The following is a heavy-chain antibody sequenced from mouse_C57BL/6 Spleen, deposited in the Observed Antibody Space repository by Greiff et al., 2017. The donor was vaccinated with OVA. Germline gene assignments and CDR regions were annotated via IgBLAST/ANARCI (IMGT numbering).Heavy chain of an antibody. V-gene: IGHV5-6*01. D-gene: IGHD1-1*01. J-gene: IGHJ2*01. CDR1: GFTFSSYG. CDR3: ARPDYGSSSYYFDY. Sequence: EVHLVESGGDLVKPGGSLKLSCAASGFTFSSYGMSWVRQTPDKRLEWVATISSGGSYTYYPDSVKGRFTISRDNAKNTLYLQMSSLKSEDTAMYYCARPDYGSSSYYFDYWGQGTTLTVSS. CDR2: ISSGGSYT.